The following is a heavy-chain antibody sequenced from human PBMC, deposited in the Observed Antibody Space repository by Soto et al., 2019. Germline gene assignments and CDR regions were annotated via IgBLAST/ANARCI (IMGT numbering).Heavy chain of an antibody. CDR2: IYWDDDK. CDR3: GHYYHDSSGYYYFIDH. V-gene: IGHV2-5*02. J-gene: IGHJ4*02. CDR1: GFSLSTSGVG. D-gene: IGHD3-22*01. Sequence: QITLKESGPTLVKPTQTLTLTCTFSGFSLSTSGVGVGWIRQPPGKALEWLALIYWDDDKRYSPSLKRRLTINKHTSKNQVVLTMTNLDPVDTATYYCGHYYHDSSGYYYFIDHWGQGTLVTVSS.